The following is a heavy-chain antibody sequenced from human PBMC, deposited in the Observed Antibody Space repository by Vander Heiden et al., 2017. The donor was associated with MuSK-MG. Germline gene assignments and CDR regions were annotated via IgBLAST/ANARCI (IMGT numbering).Heavy chain of an antibody. J-gene: IGHJ4*02. CDR2: IYYSGST. Sequence: QLQLQESGPGLVKPSETLSLTCTVPGGSISSSSYYWGWIRQPPGKGLEWIGSIYYSGSTYYNPSLKSRVTISVDTSKNQFSLKLSSVTAADTAVYYCARQGKTGAFDYWGQGTLVTVSS. D-gene: IGHD7-27*01. V-gene: IGHV4-39*01. CDR3: ARQGKTGAFDY. CDR1: GGSISSSSYY.